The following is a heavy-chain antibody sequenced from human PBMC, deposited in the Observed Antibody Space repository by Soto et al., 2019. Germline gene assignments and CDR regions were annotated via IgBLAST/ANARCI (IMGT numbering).Heavy chain of an antibody. J-gene: IGHJ6*03. V-gene: IGHV4-59*08. D-gene: IGHD2-2*01. CDR1: GGSISSYY. Sequence: SETLSLTCTVSGGSISSYYWSWIRQPPGKGLEWIGYIYYSGSTNYNPSLKSRVTISVDTSKNQFSLRLSSVTAADTAVYYCARLNVVPAAINYYYYMDVWGKGTTVTVSS. CDR2: IYYSGST. CDR3: ARLNVVPAAINYYYYMDV.